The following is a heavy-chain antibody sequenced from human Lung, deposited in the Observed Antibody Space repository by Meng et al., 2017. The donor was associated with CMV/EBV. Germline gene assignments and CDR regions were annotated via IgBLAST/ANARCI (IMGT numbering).Heavy chain of an antibody. CDR1: GYTFTSSS. Sequence: QWQLVQSGSELKKAGDSVKVSCQAAGYTFTSSSMNWVRHAPGQGLEWMGWININTGNPTYAQGFTGRFVFSLDTSVSTAYLQIDSLKADDTAVYYCARGNGWRFDYWGQGTLVTVFS. CDR3: ARGNGWRFDY. J-gene: IGHJ4*02. CDR2: ININTGNP. D-gene: IGHD6-19*01. V-gene: IGHV7-4-1*01.